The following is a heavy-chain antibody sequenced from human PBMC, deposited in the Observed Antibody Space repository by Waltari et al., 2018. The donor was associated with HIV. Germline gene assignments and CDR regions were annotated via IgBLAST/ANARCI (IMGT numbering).Heavy chain of an antibody. CDR1: GFTFSSYS. CDR2: ISSSSSYI. V-gene: IGHV3-21*01. D-gene: IGHD3-22*01. Sequence: EVQLVESGGGLVKPGGSLRLSCAASGFTFSSYSMNWVRQAPGKGLEWVSSISSSSSYIYYADSVKGRFTISRDNAKNSLYLQMNSLRAEDTAVYYCARDGDSSGYPYYFDYWGQGTLVTVSS. CDR3: ARDGDSSGYPYYFDY. J-gene: IGHJ4*02.